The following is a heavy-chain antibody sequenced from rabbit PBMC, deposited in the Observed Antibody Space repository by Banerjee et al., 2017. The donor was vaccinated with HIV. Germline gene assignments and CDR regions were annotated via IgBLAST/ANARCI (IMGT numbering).Heavy chain of an antibody. CDR2: IYTGSSGPT. Sequence: QSLEESGGDLVKPGASLTLTCTASGFSFSSIYYMCWVRQAPGKGLEWIGCIYTGSSGPTYYASWAKGRFTISKTSSTTVTLQMTSLTAADTATYFCARGVSVVYHFNLWGPGTLVTVS. V-gene: IGHV1S40*01. D-gene: IGHD8-1*01. J-gene: IGHJ4*01. CDR3: ARGVSVVYHFNL. CDR1: GFSFSSIYY.